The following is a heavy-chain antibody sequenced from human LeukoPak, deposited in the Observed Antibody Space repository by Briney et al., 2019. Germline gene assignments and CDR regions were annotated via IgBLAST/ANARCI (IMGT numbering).Heavy chain of an antibody. Sequence: ASVKVSCKASGYTFTGYYMHLVRQAPGQGLEWMGWINPNSGGTNYAQKFQGRVTMTRDTSISTAYMELSRLRSDDTAVYYCAREASGSYFNWFDPWGQGTLVTVSS. V-gene: IGHV1-2*02. CDR2: INPNSGGT. CDR3: AREASGSYFNWFDP. J-gene: IGHJ5*02. D-gene: IGHD1-26*01. CDR1: GYTFTGYY.